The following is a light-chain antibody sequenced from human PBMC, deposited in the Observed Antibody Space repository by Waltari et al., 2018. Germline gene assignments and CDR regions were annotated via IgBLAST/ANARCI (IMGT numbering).Light chain of an antibody. CDR2: VGS. V-gene: IGLV3-21*02. J-gene: IGLJ2*01. Sequence: YVLTQPPSVSVAPGHTARISCGGNNIGSKSSHWYQHNPGQAPVLVVSVGSDRPSGIPERFSGSKSGNTATLTITRVEAGDEADYYCQVWDFSVDHVFGGGTKLTVL. CDR1: NIGSKS. CDR3: QVWDFSVDHV.